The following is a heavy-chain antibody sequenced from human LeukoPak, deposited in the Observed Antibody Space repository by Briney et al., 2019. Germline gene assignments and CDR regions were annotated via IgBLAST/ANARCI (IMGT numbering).Heavy chain of an antibody. D-gene: IGHD3-22*01. V-gene: IGHV4-61*02. J-gene: IGHJ3*02. Sequence: PSQTLSLTCTVSGDSISSGDYYWSWIRQPAGKGLEWMGRISSSGNNNYNPSLKSRVTISVDTSKNQFSLKLSSVTAADTAVYFCARGPYSYDSSGAFDIWGQGTMVTVSS. CDR1: GDSISSGDYY. CDR2: ISSSGNN. CDR3: ARGPYSYDSSGAFDI.